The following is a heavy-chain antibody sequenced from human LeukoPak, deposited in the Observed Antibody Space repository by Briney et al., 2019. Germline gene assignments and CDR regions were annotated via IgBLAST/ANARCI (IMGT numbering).Heavy chain of an antibody. CDR1: GGSISSSSYY. CDR2: IYYSGST. J-gene: IGHJ5*02. D-gene: IGHD3-10*01. CDR3: ARHRGSVLSWFDP. Sequence: SETLSLTCTVSGGSISSSSYYWGWIRQPPGKGLEWIGSIYYSGSTYYNPSLKSRVTISVDTSKNQFSLKLSSATAADTAAYYCARHRGSVLSWFDPWGQGTLVTVSS. V-gene: IGHV4-39*01.